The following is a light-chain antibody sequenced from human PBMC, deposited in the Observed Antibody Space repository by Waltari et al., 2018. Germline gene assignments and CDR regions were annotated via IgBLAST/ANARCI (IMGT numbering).Light chain of an antibody. CDR1: SPDGEGYAP. CDR3: SSYAGGSSLM. V-gene: IGLV2-8*01. J-gene: IGLJ3*02. Sequence: QSALTQPPSASGSPGQSLTLSCTGISPDGEGYAPVFWYQQHPGKAPKLLIYEVTKRPSGVPDRFSGSKSDNTASLAVSGLQAEDEADYYCSSYAGGSSLMFGGGTKLTVL. CDR2: EVT.